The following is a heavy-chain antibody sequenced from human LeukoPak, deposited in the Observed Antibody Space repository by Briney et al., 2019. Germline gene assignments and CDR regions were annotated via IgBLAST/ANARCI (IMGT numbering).Heavy chain of an antibody. CDR2: INSEGSST. D-gene: IGHD3-10*01. J-gene: IGHJ3*02. CDR3: ARGCPWFGAAFDI. CDR1: GSTLSRYG. V-gene: IGHV3-74*01. Sequence: GESLRLSCAASGSTLSRYGMKWVRQPPGKGLVWVSRINSEGSSTTYAESVKGRCTISRDNAKNTLILQMNSLRAEDTAVYYCARGCPWFGAAFDIWGQGTMVTVSS.